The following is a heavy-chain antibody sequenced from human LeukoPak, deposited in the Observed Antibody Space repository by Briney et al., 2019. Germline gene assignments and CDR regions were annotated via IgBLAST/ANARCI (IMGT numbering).Heavy chain of an antibody. CDR2: INHSGST. CDR1: GGSFSGYY. CDR3: ARGRGYGDYLYYFDY. D-gene: IGHD4-17*01. V-gene: IGHV4-34*01. Sequence: SETLSLTCAVYGGSFSGYYWSWIRQPPGKGLEWIGEINHSGSTNYNPSLKSRVTISVDTSKNQFSLKLSSVTAADTAVYYCARGRGYGDYLYYFDYWGQGTLVTVSS. J-gene: IGHJ4*02.